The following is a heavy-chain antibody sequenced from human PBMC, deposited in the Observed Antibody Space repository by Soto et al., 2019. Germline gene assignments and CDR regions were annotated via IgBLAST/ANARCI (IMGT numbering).Heavy chain of an antibody. CDR2: IYYIGST. CDR3: ASRVSCYDFWECSGGSCYRFDFDP. J-gene: IGHJ5*02. CDR1: GGSISRDDYY. V-gene: IGHV4-30-4*01. Sequence: QLQLHESGPGLVKPSQTLSLTCTVSGGSISRDDYYWSWIRHPPGKVLVWIVSIYYIGSTYYNPTLKHQLTISVDTTKNQFALKLSSVTATHPAVYYCASRVSCYDFWECSGGSCYRFDFDPSVQGTMVSVS. D-gene: IGHD2-15*01.